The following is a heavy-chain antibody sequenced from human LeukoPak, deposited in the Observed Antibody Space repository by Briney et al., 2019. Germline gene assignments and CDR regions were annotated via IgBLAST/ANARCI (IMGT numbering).Heavy chain of an antibody. V-gene: IGHV3-30*04. J-gene: IGHJ4*02. CDR2: ISKDGRKN. CDR1: GFSFSTSG. Sequence: PAGSLRLSCEASGFSFSTSGVHWVRQAPGKGLEWMAVISKDGRKNHYADSVKGRFTISRDNSKSTLFLQMSSLRPEDTAIYYCARDLLNYGSAYYDVGIFDSWGQGTLVSVSS. CDR3: ARDLLNYGSAYYDVGIFDS. D-gene: IGHD3-10*01.